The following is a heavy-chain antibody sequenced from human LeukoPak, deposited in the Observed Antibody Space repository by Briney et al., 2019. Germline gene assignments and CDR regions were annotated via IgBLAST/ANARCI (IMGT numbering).Heavy chain of an antibody. CDR1: GFTLSNFW. J-gene: IGHJ4*02. V-gene: IGHV3-48*04. CDR2: ISSSGRNI. Sequence: GRSLRLSCAASGFTLSNFWMNWVRQAPGKGLEWVSYISSSGRNIYYADSVNGRFTISRDNAKNSLYLQMNSLRAEDTAVYYCARDLVQLWSKDYWGQGTLVTVSS. D-gene: IGHD5-18*01. CDR3: ARDLVQLWSKDY.